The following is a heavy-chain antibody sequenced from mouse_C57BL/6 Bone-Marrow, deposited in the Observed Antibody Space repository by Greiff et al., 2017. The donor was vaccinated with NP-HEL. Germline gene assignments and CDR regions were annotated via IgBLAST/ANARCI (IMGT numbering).Heavy chain of an antibody. D-gene: IGHD1-1*01. J-gene: IGHJ1*03. CDR1: GYTFTSYG. Sequence: VQLQQSGAELARPGASVKLSCKASGYTFTSYGISWVKQRTGQGLEWIGEIYPRSGNTYYNEKFKGKATLTAYKSSSTAYMALSSLTSEDSAVYFCARKGVYGSSFFWYFDVWGTGTTVTVSS. V-gene: IGHV1-81*01. CDR3: ARKGVYGSSFFWYFDV. CDR2: IYPRSGNT.